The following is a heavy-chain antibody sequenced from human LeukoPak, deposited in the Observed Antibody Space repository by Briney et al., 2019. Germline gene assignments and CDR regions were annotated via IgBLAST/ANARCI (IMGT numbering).Heavy chain of an antibody. J-gene: IGHJ6*03. CDR3: ARDFPTVVAVAGTWFYYYYMDV. D-gene: IGHD6-19*01. V-gene: IGHV4-34*01. Sequence: PSETLSLTCAVYGGSFSGYYWSWIRQPPGKGLEWIGEINHSGGTNYNPSLKSRVTISVDTSKNQFSLKLSSVTAADTAVYYCARDFPTVVAVAGTWFYYYYMDVWGKGTTVTISS. CDR2: INHSGGT. CDR1: GGSFSGYY.